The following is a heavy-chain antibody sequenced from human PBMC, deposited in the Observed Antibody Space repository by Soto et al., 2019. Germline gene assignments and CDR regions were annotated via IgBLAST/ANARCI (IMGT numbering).Heavy chain of an antibody. CDR2: ISSSSSTI. J-gene: IGHJ4*02. Sequence: GGSLRLSCAASGFTFSSYSMNWVRQAPGKGLEWVSYISSSSSTIYYADSVKGRFTISRDNAKNSLYLQMNSLRDEDTAVYYCARDEAPVEMATISFGCIYWGQGTLVTVSS. D-gene: IGHD5-12*01. CDR1: GFTFSSYS. V-gene: IGHV3-48*02. CDR3: ARDEAPVEMATISFGCIY.